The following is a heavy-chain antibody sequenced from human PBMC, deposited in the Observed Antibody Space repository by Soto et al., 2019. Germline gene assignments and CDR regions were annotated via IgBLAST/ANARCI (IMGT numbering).Heavy chain of an antibody. V-gene: IGHV4-31*03. D-gene: IGHD4-17*01. CDR2: IYYSGST. CDR3: ARDHRYDGDYVDYFDY. Sequence: SETLSLTCTVSGGSISSGGYYWSWIRQHPGKGLEWIGYIYYSGSTYYNPSLKSRVTISVDTSKNQFSLKLSSVTAADTAVYYCARDHRYDGDYVDYFDYWGQGTLVNVSS. CDR1: GGSISSGGYY. J-gene: IGHJ4*02.